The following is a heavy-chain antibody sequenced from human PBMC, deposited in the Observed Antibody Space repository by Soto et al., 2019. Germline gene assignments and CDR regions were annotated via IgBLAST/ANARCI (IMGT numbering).Heavy chain of an antibody. CDR2: VWYDGSKK. CDR3: AKEEYSFGHYSDY. V-gene: IGHV3-33*06. J-gene: IGHJ4*02. D-gene: IGHD6-6*01. CDR1: GFTFSNFG. Sequence: GVSLRLSCAASGFTFSNFGMHWVRQAPGKGLEWVAIVWYDGSKKYYADSVKGRFTISRDNSKKTLYLQMDSLRAEDTAVYYCAKEEYSFGHYSDYWGQGTLVTVSS.